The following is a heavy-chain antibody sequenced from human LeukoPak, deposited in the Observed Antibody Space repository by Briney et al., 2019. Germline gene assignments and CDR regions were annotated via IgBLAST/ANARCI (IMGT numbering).Heavy chain of an antibody. Sequence: SETLSLTCAVYGGSFSGYYWSWIRQPPGKGLEWIGEINHSGSTNYNPSLKSRVTISVDTSKNQISLKLSSVTAADTAVYYCARGQTSVVTAIPYYFDYWGRGTLVTVSS. J-gene: IGHJ4*02. D-gene: IGHD2-21*02. CDR2: INHSGST. CDR1: GGSFSGYY. V-gene: IGHV4-34*01. CDR3: ARGQTSVVTAIPYYFDY.